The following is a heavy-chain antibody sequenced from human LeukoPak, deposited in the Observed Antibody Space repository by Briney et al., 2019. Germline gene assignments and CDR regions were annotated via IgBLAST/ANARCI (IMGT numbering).Heavy chain of an antibody. V-gene: IGHV3-30*18. D-gene: IGHD6-19*01. Sequence: GGSLRLSCAASGFTFSSYGMHWVRQAPGKGLEWVAVISYDGSNKYYADSVKGRFTISRDNSRNTLYLQMSNLRPEDTAVYYCAKETSSGWHNLDYWGQGTLVTVFS. J-gene: IGHJ4*02. CDR3: AKETSSGWHNLDY. CDR1: GFTFSSYG. CDR2: ISYDGSNK.